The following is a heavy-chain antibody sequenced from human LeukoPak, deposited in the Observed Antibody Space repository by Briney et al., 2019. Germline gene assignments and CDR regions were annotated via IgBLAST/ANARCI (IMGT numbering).Heavy chain of an antibody. CDR2: ISAYNGNT. Sequence: ASVKVSCKASGYTLTGYYMHWVRQAPGQGLEWMGWISAYNGNTNYAQKLQGRVTMTTDTSTSTAYMELRSLRSDDTAVYYCAVGATGYYYYYYMDVWGKGTTVTVSS. CDR3: AVGATGYYYYYYMDV. V-gene: IGHV1-18*04. J-gene: IGHJ6*03. CDR1: GYTLTGYY. D-gene: IGHD1-26*01.